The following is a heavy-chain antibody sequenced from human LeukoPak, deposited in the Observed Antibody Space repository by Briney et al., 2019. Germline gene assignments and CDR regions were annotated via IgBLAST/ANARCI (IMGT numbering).Heavy chain of an antibody. V-gene: IGHV4-34*01. Sequence: PSETLSLTCAVYGGSFSGYYWSWIRQPPGKGLEWIGEINHSGSTNYNPSLKSRVTISVDTSKNQFSLKLSSVTAADTAVYYCARGGPDIVVVPAAMIPYYYYGMDVWGQGTTVTVSS. CDR2: INHSGST. CDR3: ARGGPDIVVVPAAMIPYYYYGMDV. J-gene: IGHJ6*02. D-gene: IGHD2-2*01. CDR1: GGSFSGYY.